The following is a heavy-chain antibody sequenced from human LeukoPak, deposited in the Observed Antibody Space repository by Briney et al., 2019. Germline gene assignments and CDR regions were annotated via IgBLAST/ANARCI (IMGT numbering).Heavy chain of an antibody. CDR3: ARQAQYSSSWYRY. Sequence: ASVKVSCKASGYTFTGYYMHWVRQAPGQGLEWMGWINPNSGGTNYAQRFQGRATMTRDTSISTAYMELSRLRSDDTAVYYCARQAQYSSSWYRYWGQGTLVTVSS. CDR2: INPNSGGT. CDR1: GYTFTGYY. J-gene: IGHJ4*02. V-gene: IGHV1-2*02. D-gene: IGHD6-13*01.